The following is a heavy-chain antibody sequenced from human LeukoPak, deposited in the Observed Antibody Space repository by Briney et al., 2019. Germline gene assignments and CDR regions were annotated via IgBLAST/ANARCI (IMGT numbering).Heavy chain of an antibody. J-gene: IGHJ4*02. V-gene: IGHV4-59*01. CDR1: GGSISSYY. CDR3: ARDKLGNDY. Sequence: SETLSLTCTVSGGSISSYYWSWIRQPPGKGLEWIGYIYYSGSTTYNPSHKRRVTISADTSKNQFSLKLSSVTAADTAVYYCARDKLGNDYWGQGTLVTVSS. D-gene: IGHD7-27*01. CDR2: IYYSGST.